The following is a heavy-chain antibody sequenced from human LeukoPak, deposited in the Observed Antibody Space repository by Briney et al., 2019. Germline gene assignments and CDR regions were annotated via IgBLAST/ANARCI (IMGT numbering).Heavy chain of an antibody. CDR1: GGSISSYY. Sequence: SETLSLTCTVSGGSISSYYWSWIRQPPGKGLEWIGYIYYSGSTNYNPSLKSRVTISVDTSKNQFSLKLSSVTAADTAVYYCARGRSNYYGMDVWGQGTTVTVSS. CDR2: IYYSGST. CDR3: ARGRSNYYGMDV. J-gene: IGHJ6*02. V-gene: IGHV4-59*01. D-gene: IGHD1-26*01.